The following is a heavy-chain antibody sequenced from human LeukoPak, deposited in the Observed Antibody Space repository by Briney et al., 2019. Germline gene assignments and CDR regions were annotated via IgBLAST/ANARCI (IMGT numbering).Heavy chain of an antibody. CDR1: GGTFSGYA. V-gene: IGHV1-69*05. CDR3: ARESVVRGATDY. J-gene: IGHJ4*02. D-gene: IGHD3-10*01. CDR2: IIPIFGTA. Sequence: GASVKVSCKASGGTFSGYAISWVRQAPGQGLEWMGGIIPIFGTANYAQKFQGRVTITTDESTSTAYMELSSLRSEDTAVYYCARESVVRGATDYWGQGTLVTVSS.